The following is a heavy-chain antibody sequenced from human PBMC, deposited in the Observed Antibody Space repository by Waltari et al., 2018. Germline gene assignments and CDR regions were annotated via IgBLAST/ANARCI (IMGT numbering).Heavy chain of an antibody. Sequence: EVQLVESGGGLVQPGGSLRLSCAASGFTFSSYWMSWVRQAPGKGLEWVANIKQDGSEKNYVDAVKGRFSNSRDNAKNSLYLQMNSLGAEDTAVYYCARRGGTYYYDSSGYYNDAFDIWGQGTMVTVSS. CDR2: IKQDGSEK. J-gene: IGHJ3*02. V-gene: IGHV3-7*01. D-gene: IGHD3-22*01. CDR1: GFTFSSYW. CDR3: ARRGGTYYYDSSGYYNDAFDI.